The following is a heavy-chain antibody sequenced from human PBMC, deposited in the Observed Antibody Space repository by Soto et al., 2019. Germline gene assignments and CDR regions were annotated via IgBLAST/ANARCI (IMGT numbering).Heavy chain of an antibody. CDR1: GFTFDDYT. J-gene: IGHJ6*02. Sequence: GGSLRLSCAASGFTFDDYTMHWVRQAPGKGLEWVSLISWDGGSTYYADSVKGRFTISRDNSKNSLYLQMNSLRTEDTALYYCAKDIGIIGAAAGTSARYYYYYYGMDVWGQGTTVTVSS. D-gene: IGHD6-13*01. CDR2: ISWDGGST. CDR3: AKDIGIIGAAAGTSARYYYYYYGMDV. V-gene: IGHV3-43*01.